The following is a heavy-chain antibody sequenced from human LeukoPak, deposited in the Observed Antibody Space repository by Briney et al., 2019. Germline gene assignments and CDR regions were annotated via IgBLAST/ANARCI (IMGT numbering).Heavy chain of an antibody. CDR2: IYPGDSDT. Sequence: GESLKISCKGSGYSFTSYWIGWVRQMPGIGLEWMGIIYPGDSDTRYSPSFQGQVTISADKSISTAYLQWSSLKASDTAMYYCARRKGCSSTSCYGMDVWGQGTTVTVSS. CDR1: GYSFTSYW. D-gene: IGHD2-2*01. V-gene: IGHV5-51*01. J-gene: IGHJ6*02. CDR3: ARRKGCSSTSCYGMDV.